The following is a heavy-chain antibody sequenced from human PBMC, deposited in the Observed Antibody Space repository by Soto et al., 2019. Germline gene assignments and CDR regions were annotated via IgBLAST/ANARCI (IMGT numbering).Heavy chain of an antibody. CDR2: IYYSGST. V-gene: IGHV4-39*01. D-gene: IGHD3-10*01. CDR1: GGSISSSSYY. CDR3: ARRPVYYYGSGSYSYYYYGMDV. J-gene: IGHJ6*02. Sequence: SETLSLTCTVSGGSISSSSYYWGWIRQPPGKGLEWIGSIYYSGSTYYNPSLKSRVTISVDTSKNQFSLKLSSVTAADTAVYYCARRPVYYYGSGSYSYYYYGMDVWGQGTTVTVSS.